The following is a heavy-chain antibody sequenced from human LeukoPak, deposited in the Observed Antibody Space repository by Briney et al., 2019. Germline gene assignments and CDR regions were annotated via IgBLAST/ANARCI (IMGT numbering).Heavy chain of an antibody. V-gene: IGHV3-23*01. CDR1: GFTFSSYA. D-gene: IGHD3-9*01. CDR2: IGGSGGST. J-gene: IGHJ2*01. Sequence: GGSLGLSCAASGFTFSSYAMTWVRQAPGKGLEWVSAIGGSGGSTYYADSVKDRFTVSRDNSKNTFFVQMNSLRADDTAVYYCAKVDSFWYFDLWGRGTLVTVSS. CDR3: AKVDSFWYFDL.